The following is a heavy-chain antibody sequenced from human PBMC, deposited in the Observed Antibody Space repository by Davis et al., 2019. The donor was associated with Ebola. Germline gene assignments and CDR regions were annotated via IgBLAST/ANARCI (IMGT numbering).Heavy chain of an antibody. V-gene: IGHV5-51*01. D-gene: IGHD2-8*02. CDR2: IYPADSDT. Sequence: WGSLRLSCKVSGYSFTSYWIGWVRQMPGKGLEWMGIIYPADSDTRYSPSFQGQVTISADKSLSTAYLQWSSLKASDTAMYYCASLRRTITGMDDGFDIWGQGTMVTVSS. CDR3: ASLRRTITGMDDGFDI. CDR1: GYSFTSYW. J-gene: IGHJ3*02.